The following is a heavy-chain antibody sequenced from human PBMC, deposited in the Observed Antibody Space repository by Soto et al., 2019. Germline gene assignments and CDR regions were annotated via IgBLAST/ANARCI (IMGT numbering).Heavy chain of an antibody. CDR3: ARCDYYDSSGYYYTTTSFDY. CDR2: IIPIFGTA. Sequence: GASVKVSCKASGGTFSSYAISWVRQAPGQGLEWMGGIIPIFGTANYAQKFQGRVTITADKSTSTAYMELSSLRSEDTAVYYCARCDYYDSSGYYYTTTSFDYWGQGTLVTVSS. CDR1: GGTFSSYA. J-gene: IGHJ4*02. D-gene: IGHD3-22*01. V-gene: IGHV1-69*06.